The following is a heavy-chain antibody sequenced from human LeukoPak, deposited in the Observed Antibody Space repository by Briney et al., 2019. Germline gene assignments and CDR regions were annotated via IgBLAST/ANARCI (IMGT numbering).Heavy chain of an antibody. CDR2: IKSKTDGGTT. CDR3: TADSSGSSGWYGGY. D-gene: IGHD6-19*01. CDR1: GFTFSNAW. Sequence: GGSLRLSCAASGFTFSNAWMSWVRQAPGKGLEWVGRIKSKTDGGTTDYAAPVKGRFTISRDDSKNTLYLQMNSLKTEDTAVYYCTADSSGSSGWYGGYWGQGTLVTVSS. J-gene: IGHJ4*02. V-gene: IGHV3-15*01.